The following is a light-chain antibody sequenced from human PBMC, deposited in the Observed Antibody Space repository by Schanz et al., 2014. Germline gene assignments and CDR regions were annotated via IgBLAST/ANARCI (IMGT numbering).Light chain of an antibody. V-gene: IGKV3-11*01. Sequence: IVMTQSPATLAVSPGERATLSCRASQSVASSLAWYQQKPGQAPRLLIYDASNRATGIPARFSGSGSGTDFTLTISSLEPEDFAVYYCQQRSNWYTFGQGTKLEIK. CDR1: QSVASS. J-gene: IGKJ2*01. CDR2: DAS. CDR3: QQRSNWYT.